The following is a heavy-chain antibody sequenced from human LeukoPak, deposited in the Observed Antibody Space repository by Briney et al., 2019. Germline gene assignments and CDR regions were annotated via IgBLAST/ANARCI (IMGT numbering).Heavy chain of an antibody. D-gene: IGHD3-3*01. Sequence: SETLSLTCTVSGGSISSGNYYWSWFRQPPGKGLEWIGYIYYSGGTYYNPSLKSRVTISVDTSKNQFSLKLTSVTAADTAVYYCARKEWVPYYFDSWGQGTLVTVSS. CDR1: GGSISSGNYY. V-gene: IGHV4-30-4*01. J-gene: IGHJ4*02. CDR3: ARKEWVPYYFDS. CDR2: IYYSGGT.